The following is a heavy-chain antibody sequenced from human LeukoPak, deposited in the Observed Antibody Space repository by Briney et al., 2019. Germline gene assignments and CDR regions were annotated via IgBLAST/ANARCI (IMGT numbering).Heavy chain of an antibody. Sequence: GGSLRLSCVASGFTFRKYNLCWVRQAPGKGLEWVSGLGGEGGDDTYYADSVKGRFTISRDNAKNTLYLQMNNLRTEDTAVYYCAKDEDYTISGNYYDALDVWGQGTLVTVS. D-gene: IGHD1-26*01. CDR3: AKDEDYTISGNYYDALDV. CDR1: GFTFRKYN. V-gene: IGHV3-23*01. CDR2: LGGEGGDDT. J-gene: IGHJ3*01.